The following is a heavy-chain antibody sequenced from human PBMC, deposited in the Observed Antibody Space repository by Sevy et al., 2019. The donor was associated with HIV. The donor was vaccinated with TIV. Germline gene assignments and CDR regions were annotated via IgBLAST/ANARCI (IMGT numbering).Heavy chain of an antibody. V-gene: IGHV3-21*01. J-gene: IGHJ3*02. Sequence: GGSLRLSCAASGFTFSTYTMTWVRQAPGKGLEWVSSISSSSNYIYYADSVKGRFTISRDNAKNSLYLQMNSLRAEDTALYYWARPDGSGSWEAFDIWGQGTMVTVSS. CDR3: ARPDGSGSWEAFDI. CDR1: GFTFSTYT. CDR2: ISSSSNYI. D-gene: IGHD3-10*01.